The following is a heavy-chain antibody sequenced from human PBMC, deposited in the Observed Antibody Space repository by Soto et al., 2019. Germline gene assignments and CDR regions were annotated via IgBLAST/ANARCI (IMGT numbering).Heavy chain of an antibody. CDR1: AASFSKYY. D-gene: IGHD3-16*01. J-gene: IGHJ4*02. CDR2: FYFNGNT. CDR3: ASVTFGGVVLAH. Sequence: KPSETLSLTCTVSAASFSKYYWSWIRQPPGKGLEWIGYFYFNGNTNYNPSLKRRVSISIDTSKNQISLNLSSVTAADTAVYYCASVTFGGVVLAHWGQGTLVTVSS. V-gene: IGHV4-59*01.